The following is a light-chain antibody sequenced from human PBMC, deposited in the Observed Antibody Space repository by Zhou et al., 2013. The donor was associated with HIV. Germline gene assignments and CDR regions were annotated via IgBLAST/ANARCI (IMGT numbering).Light chain of an antibody. J-gene: IGKJ5*01. CDR1: QSLLKSNGYNY. CDR3: MQGTHWQVT. V-gene: IGKV2-28*01. Sequence: DIVMTQSPLYLPVTPGEPASISCRSSQSLLKSNGYNYLDWYLQKPGQSPQLLIFLGSSRASGVPDRFSGSGSGTDFTLKITRVEAEDVGVYYCMQGTHWQVTFGQGTRLEIK. CDR2: LGS.